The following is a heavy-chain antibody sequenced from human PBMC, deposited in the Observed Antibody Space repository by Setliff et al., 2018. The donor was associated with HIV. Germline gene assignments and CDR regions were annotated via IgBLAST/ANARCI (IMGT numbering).Heavy chain of an antibody. Sequence: GRSLRLSCEGSGFSFSVYGMHWVRQAPGKGLEWVAVIWYDGGKKYYIDSVKGRFTISRDNAKNTLYLQMNSLRAEDTAVYYCARGGSGYDSLPFDYWGQGTLVTVSS. CDR3: ARGGSGYDSLPFDY. CDR1: GFSFSVYG. CDR2: IWYDGGKK. D-gene: IGHD5-12*01. J-gene: IGHJ4*02. V-gene: IGHV3-33*01.